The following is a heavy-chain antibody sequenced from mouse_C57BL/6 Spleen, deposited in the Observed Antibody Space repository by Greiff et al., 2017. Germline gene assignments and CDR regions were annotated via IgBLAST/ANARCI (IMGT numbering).Heavy chain of an antibody. J-gene: IGHJ4*01. CDR2: INPSNGGT. Sequence: QVQLQQPGPELVKPGASVKLSCKASGYTFTSYWMHWVKQRPGPGLEWIGNINPSNGGTNYNEKFKSKATLTVDKSSSTAYMQLSSLTSEDSAVYDCAREDYSNCDYAMDYWGQGTSVTVSS. D-gene: IGHD2-5*01. V-gene: IGHV1-53*01. CDR3: AREDYSNCDYAMDY. CDR1: GYTFTSYW.